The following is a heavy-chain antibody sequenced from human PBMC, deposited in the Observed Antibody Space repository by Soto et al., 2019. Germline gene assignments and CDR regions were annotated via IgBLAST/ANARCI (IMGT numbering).Heavy chain of an antibody. CDR3: ARGWIGDLNDAFDI. J-gene: IGHJ3*02. Sequence: EVQLVESGGGSVQPGGSLRLSCAASGFTFSRYWMHWVRQAPGKGLLWVSRINIYGSSTDYADSVKGRFTISRDNAKNTLYLQMNSLRVEDTAVYYCARGWIGDLNDAFDIWGQGTMVTVSS. V-gene: IGHV3-74*01. CDR1: GFTFSRYW. CDR2: INIYGSST. D-gene: IGHD2-2*03.